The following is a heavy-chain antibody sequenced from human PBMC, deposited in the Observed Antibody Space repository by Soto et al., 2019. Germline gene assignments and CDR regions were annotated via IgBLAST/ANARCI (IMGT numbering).Heavy chain of an antibody. CDR2: IYYSGST. V-gene: IGHV4-31*03. Sequence: SETLSLTCTVSGGSISSGGYYWSWIRQHPGKGLEWIGYIYYSGSTYYNPSLKSRVTISVDTSKNQFSLKLSSVTAADTAVYYRARVYAAVAGISTDFDYWGQGTLVTVSS. CDR1: GGSISSGGYY. J-gene: IGHJ4*02. D-gene: IGHD6-19*01. CDR3: ARVYAAVAGISTDFDY.